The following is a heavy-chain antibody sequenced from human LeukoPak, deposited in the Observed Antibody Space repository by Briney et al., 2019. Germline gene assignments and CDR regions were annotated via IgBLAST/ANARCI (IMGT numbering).Heavy chain of an antibody. Sequence: RPSETLSLTCTVSGYSISSGYSWGWIRQPPGKGLEWIGSFYHSGSTYYNSSLKSRVTISVDTSKNQFSLKLSSVTAADTAVYYCARGAGYCSGGSCHNYYYYYMDVWGKGTTVTVSS. CDR2: FYHSGST. V-gene: IGHV4-38-2*02. CDR1: GYSISSGYS. D-gene: IGHD2-15*01. CDR3: ARGAGYCSGGSCHNYYYYYMDV. J-gene: IGHJ6*03.